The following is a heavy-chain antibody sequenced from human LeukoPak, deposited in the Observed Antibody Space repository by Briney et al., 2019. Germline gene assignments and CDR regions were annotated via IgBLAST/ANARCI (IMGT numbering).Heavy chain of an antibody. CDR2: IYPGDSDT. CDR3: ARATITMVRGVIKKASYFDY. CDR1: GYSFTNYW. D-gene: IGHD3-10*01. Sequence: GESLRISCKGSGYSFTNYWIGWVRQMPGKGLEWMGIIYPGDSDTRYSPSFQGQVTISADKSISTAYLQWSSLKASNTAMYYCARATITMVRGVIKKASYFDYWGQGTLVTVSS. V-gene: IGHV5-51*01. J-gene: IGHJ4*02.